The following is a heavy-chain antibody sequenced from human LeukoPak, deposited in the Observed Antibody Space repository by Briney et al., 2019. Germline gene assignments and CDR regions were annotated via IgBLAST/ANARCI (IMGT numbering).Heavy chain of an antibody. D-gene: IGHD3-9*01. CDR1: GFTFSSYA. J-gene: IGHJ4*02. Sequence: GGSLGLSCAASGFTFSSYAMGWVRQAPGKGLEWVSVISGSGGSTSYADSVKGRFTVSRDNSKNMLYLQMNSLRAEDTAIYYCAKDYDTLTGYYSLSDYWGQGTLVTVSS. CDR2: ISGSGGST. V-gene: IGHV3-23*01. CDR3: AKDYDTLTGYYSLSDY.